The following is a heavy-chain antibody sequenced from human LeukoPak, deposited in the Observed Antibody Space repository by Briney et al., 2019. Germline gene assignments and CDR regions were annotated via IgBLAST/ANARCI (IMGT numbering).Heavy chain of an antibody. CDR3: TTAAFH. J-gene: IGHJ1*01. CDR1: GFTFSNAW. D-gene: IGHD6-25*01. CDR2: IRSETDGGTT. V-gene: IGHV3-15*01. Sequence: GGSLRLSCAASGFTFSNAWMSWVRQAPGKGLEWVGHIRSETDGGTTDNAAPVKGRFTISRDDSKNTLYLQMNSLKTEDTAVYYCTTAAFHWGQGTLVTVSS.